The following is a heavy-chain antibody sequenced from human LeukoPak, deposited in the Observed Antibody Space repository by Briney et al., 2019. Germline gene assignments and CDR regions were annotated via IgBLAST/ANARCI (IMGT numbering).Heavy chain of an antibody. J-gene: IGHJ3*02. CDR2: IYGDGDT. CDR3: TTARAPYYDFWSGPDAFDI. V-gene: IGHV3-53*01. D-gene: IGHD3-3*01. CDR1: GFTVSSNY. Sequence: HPGGSLRLSCAASGFTVSSNYMTWVRQPPGKGLQWVSVIYGDGDTYYTDSVKGRFTISRDNSKNTINLQMNSLKTEDTAVYYCTTARAPYYDFWSGPDAFDIWGQGTMVTVSS.